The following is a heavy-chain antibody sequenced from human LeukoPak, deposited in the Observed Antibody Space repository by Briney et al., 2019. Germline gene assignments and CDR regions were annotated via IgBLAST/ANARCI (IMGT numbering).Heavy chain of an antibody. D-gene: IGHD5/OR15-5a*01. CDR2: INPNSGGT. V-gene: IGHV1-2*02. CDR3: ARGHGSVPVGAFDI. J-gene: IGHJ3*02. CDR1: GYTFTGYY. Sequence: ASVKVSCKASGYTFTGYYMHWVRQAPGQGLEWMGWINPNSGGTNYAQKFQGRVTVTRDTSISTAYMELSRLRSDDTAVYYCARGHGSVPVGAFDIWGQGTMVTVSS.